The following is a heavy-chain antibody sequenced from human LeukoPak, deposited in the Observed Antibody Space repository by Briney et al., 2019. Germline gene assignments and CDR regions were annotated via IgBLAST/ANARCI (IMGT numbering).Heavy chain of an antibody. Sequence: GGSLRLSCAASGFTFRSSEMNWVRQAPGKGLEWLSYISSSGSTIWYADSVKGRFTISRDNAKNSLYLQMNSLRAEDTAVYYCASARYFDYWGQGTLVTVSS. J-gene: IGHJ4*02. CDR2: ISSSGSTI. CDR1: GFTFRSSE. V-gene: IGHV3-48*03. CDR3: ASARYFDY.